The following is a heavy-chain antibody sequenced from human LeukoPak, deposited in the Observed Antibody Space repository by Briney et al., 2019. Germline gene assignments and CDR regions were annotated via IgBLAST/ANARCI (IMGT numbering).Heavy chain of an antibody. V-gene: IGHV4-59*01. CDR2: IYYSGST. CDR1: GGSISSYY. J-gene: IGHJ5*02. CDR3: ARENYYDSNWFDP. Sequence: SETLSLTCTVSGGSISSYYWGWIRQSPAKGLEWIGYIYYSGSTNYNPSLKSRVTISVDTSKNQFSLKLSSVTAADTAVYYCARENYYDSNWFDPWGQGTLVTVSS. D-gene: IGHD3-22*01.